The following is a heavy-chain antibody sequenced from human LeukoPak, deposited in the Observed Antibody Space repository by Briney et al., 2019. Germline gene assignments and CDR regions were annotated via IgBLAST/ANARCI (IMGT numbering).Heavy chain of an antibody. D-gene: IGHD6-19*01. Sequence: GESLQISFKGSGYSFSNYWIGWVRQMPGKGLEWMGIIYPDDSDTRYNPSFEGQVTISVDKSISTAYLQWSSLKASDSAMYFCARLCYSSGWGNWFDPWGQGTLVTVSS. CDR3: ARLCYSSGWGNWFDP. CDR1: GYSFSNYW. CDR2: IYPDDSDT. J-gene: IGHJ5*02. V-gene: IGHV5-51*01.